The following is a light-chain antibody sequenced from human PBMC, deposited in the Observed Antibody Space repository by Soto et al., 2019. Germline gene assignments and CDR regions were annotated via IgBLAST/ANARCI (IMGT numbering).Light chain of an antibody. CDR2: EVS. Sequence: QSALTQPASVSTSPGQSITISCTGTSSDIGNSDYVSWYQQHPGKAPKLIIYEVSTRPSGISNRFSGSKSGSTASLTISGLQAEDEADYYCSSSPISSTLAYDFGPGTKLTVL. CDR1: SSDIGNSDY. V-gene: IGLV2-14*01. J-gene: IGLJ1*01. CDR3: SSSPISSTLAYD.